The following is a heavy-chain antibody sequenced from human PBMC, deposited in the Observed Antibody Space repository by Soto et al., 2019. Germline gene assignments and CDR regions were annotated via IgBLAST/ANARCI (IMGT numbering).Heavy chain of an antibody. J-gene: IGHJ6*01. CDR3: ARDIIPGWFANYYYYGMDV. D-gene: IGHD3-10*01. Sequence: QVQLVESGGGVVQPGRSLRLSCAASGFTFSSYAMHWVRQAPGKGLEWVAVISYDGSNKYYADSVKGRFTISRDNSKNTLYLQRNSLRAEDTAGYYCARDIIPGWFANYYYYGMDVW. CDR2: ISYDGSNK. CDR1: GFTFSSYA. V-gene: IGHV3-30-3*01.